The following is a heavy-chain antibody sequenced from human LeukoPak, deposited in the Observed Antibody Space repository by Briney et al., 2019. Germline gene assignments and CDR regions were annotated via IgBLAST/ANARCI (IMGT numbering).Heavy chain of an antibody. Sequence: PGGPLRLSCAASGFTFSSYAMSWVRQAPGKGLEWVSTISGSGGSTYYADSVKGRFTISRDNSKNTLYLQMNSLRAEDTAVYYCAKDVLDAFDIWGQGTMVTVSS. CDR3: AKDVLDAFDI. CDR2: ISGSGGST. V-gene: IGHV3-23*01. J-gene: IGHJ3*02. CDR1: GFTFSSYA.